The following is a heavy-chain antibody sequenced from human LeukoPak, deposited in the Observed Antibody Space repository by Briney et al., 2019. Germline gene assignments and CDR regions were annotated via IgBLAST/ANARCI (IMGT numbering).Heavy chain of an antibody. CDR1: GGSMVNYH. J-gene: IGHJ5*02. CDR3: ARGLDGYRFDP. D-gene: IGHD5-18*01. Sequence: SETLSLTCTVSGGSMVNYHWTWIRQSPGKEPEYIGYIYNIETTYNNPSLTGRVTVSVDMSSRQFSLKLKSVTAADTAVYYCARGLDGYRFDPWGQGIMVTVSS. V-gene: IGHV4-59*01. CDR2: IYNIETT.